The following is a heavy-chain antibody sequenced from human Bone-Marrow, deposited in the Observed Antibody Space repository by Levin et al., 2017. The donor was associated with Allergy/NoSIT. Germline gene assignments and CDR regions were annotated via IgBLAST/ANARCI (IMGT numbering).Heavy chain of an antibody. CDR1: GSTFTNYA. J-gene: IGHJ4*02. CDR2: INGYNGNT. Sequence: ASVKVSCKTSGSTFTNYAITWVRQAPGQGLEWMGWINGYNGNTNYAQNLQGRVTMTTDTSTSTAYMELRSLRSDDTAVYYCARGGNGWYFDYWGQGTLVTVSS. CDR3: ARGGNGWYFDY. V-gene: IGHV1-18*01. D-gene: IGHD6-19*01.